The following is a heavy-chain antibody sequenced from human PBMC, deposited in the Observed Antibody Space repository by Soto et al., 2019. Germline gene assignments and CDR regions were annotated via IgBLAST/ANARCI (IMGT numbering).Heavy chain of an antibody. D-gene: IGHD3-3*01. CDR1: GGAFSGYY. Sequence: ERRSLTCAVYGGAFSGYYWSWIRQPPGKGLEWIGEINHSGSTNYNPSLKSRVTISVDTSKNQFSLKLSSVTAADTAVYYCARGLGIGVVNAYYYYGMDVWGQGTTVTVSS. CDR2: INHSGST. V-gene: IGHV4-34*01. CDR3: ARGLGIGVVNAYYYYGMDV. J-gene: IGHJ6*02.